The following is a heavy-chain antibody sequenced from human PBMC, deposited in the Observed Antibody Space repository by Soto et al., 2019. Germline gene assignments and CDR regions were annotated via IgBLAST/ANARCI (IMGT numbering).Heavy chain of an antibody. CDR1: GFTCSSYS. CDR3: AREEQQLVRTGDYYYYMAV. J-gene: IGHJ6*03. V-gene: IGHV3-21*01. D-gene: IGHD6-13*01. Sequence: PGGSLRLSCAASGFTCSSYSMNWVRQAPGKGLEWVSSISSSSSYIYYADSVKGRFTISRDNAKNSLYLQMNSLRAEDTAVYYCAREEQQLVRTGDYYYYMAVWGQGTTVTVSS. CDR2: ISSSSSYI.